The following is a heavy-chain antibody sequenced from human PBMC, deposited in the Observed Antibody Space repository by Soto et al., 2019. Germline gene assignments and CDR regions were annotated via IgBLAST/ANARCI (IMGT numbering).Heavy chain of an antibody. CDR2: ISSSSGYI. Sequence: PGGSLILSCAASGFTFSSYSMNWVRQAPGKGLEWVSSISSSSGYIYYADSVKGRFTISRDNAKNSLYLQMNSLRAEDTAVYYCARVKLGYCISTSCYHDYWGQGTLVTVSS. CDR3: ARVKLGYCISTSCYHDY. D-gene: IGHD2-2*01. V-gene: IGHV3-21*01. CDR1: GFTFSSYS. J-gene: IGHJ4*02.